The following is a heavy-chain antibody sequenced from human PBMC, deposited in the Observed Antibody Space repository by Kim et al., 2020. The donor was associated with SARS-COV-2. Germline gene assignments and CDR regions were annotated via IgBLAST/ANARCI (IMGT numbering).Heavy chain of an antibody. CDR1: GGSISSGGYY. D-gene: IGHD3-22*01. CDR2: INHSGST. Sequence: SETLSLTCTVSGGSISSGGYYWSWIRQPPGKGLEWIGEINHSGSTRYNPSLKSRVTISVDTSKNQFSLKLSSVTAADTAVYYCARGHYDNSNYYSAPGPFWGQGTLVTVSS. J-gene: IGHJ4*02. V-gene: IGHV4-39*07. CDR3: ARGHYDNSNYYSAPGPF.